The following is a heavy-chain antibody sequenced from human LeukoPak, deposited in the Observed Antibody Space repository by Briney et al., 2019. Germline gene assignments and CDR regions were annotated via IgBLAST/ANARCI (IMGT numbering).Heavy chain of an antibody. D-gene: IGHD5-24*01. J-gene: IGHJ5*02. CDR1: ELTVSRNY. Sequence: GGSLRLSCTDSELTVSRNYMAWVRQAPGKGLECVSVIYTGGRTFYADSVRGRLTISRDISKNTVSLRMNSLKAEDTAVYFCARVEMATSSLDLWGQGTLVIVSS. CDR2: IYTGGRT. V-gene: IGHV3-53*01. CDR3: ARVEMATSSLDL.